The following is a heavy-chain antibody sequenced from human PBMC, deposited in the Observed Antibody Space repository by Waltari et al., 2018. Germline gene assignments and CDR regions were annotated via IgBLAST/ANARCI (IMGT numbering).Heavy chain of an antibody. D-gene: IGHD2-8*02. V-gene: IGHV3-15*01. CDR2: IKAKPHGGTT. Sequence: EVQLVESGGGLVKPGGSLRLSCVGSGFTFNTAWMHWVRQAPGEGLEWVGRIKAKPHGGTTVYAAPVKGRFTISIDDSKNTVYLQMNSLKTEDTGVYYCGDFTAFDYWGQGSLVTVSS. CDR1: GFTFNTAW. J-gene: IGHJ4*02. CDR3: GDFTAFDY.